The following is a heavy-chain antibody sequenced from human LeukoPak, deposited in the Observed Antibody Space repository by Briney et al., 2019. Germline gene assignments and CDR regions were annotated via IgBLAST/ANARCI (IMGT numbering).Heavy chain of an antibody. Sequence: AASVKVSCKASGYTFTSYGISWVRQAPGQGLEWMGWISAYNGNTNYAQRLQGRVTMTTDTSTSTAYMELRSLRSDDTAVYYCARIKGGYYGPGSAFYYYYYMDVWGKGTTVTISS. J-gene: IGHJ6*03. CDR3: ARIKGGYYGPGSAFYYYYYMDV. V-gene: IGHV1-18*01. CDR2: ISAYNGNT. CDR1: GYTFTSYG. D-gene: IGHD3-10*01.